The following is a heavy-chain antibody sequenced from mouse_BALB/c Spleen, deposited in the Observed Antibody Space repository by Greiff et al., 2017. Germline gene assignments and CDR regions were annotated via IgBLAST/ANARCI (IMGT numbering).Heavy chain of an antibody. J-gene: IGHJ2*01. D-gene: IGHD2-1*01. CDR1: GFTFSSYA. V-gene: IGHV5-6-5*01. Sequence: EVQRVESGGGLVQPGGSLKLSCAASGFTFSSYAMSWVRQTPEKRLEWVASISSGGSTYYPDSVKGRFTISRDNARNILYLQMSSLRSEDTAMYYCARYGNYAFDYWGQGTTLTVSS. CDR3: ARYGNYAFDY. CDR2: ISSGGST.